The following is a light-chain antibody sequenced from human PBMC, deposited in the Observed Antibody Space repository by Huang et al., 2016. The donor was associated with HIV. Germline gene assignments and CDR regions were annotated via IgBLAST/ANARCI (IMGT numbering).Light chain of an antibody. CDR3: MQALQTPLT. CDR2: VAS. J-gene: IGKJ4*01. Sequence: DIVMTQSPLSLSVTPGEPASISCRSSQSLLHRNGNNYLDWYLQKPGQSPQLLIYVASSRDSGIPDRFDGSGSGTDFTLKISRVEAEDVGVYYWMQALQTPLTFGGGTKVEVK. V-gene: IGKV2-28*01. CDR1: QSLLHRNGNNY.